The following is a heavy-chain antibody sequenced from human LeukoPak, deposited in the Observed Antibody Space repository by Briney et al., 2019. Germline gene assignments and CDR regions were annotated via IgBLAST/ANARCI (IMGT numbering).Heavy chain of an antibody. Sequence: PGGSLRLSCAASGFAVSSNYMSWVRQAPGKGLEWVANIKQDGSEKYYVDSVKGRFTISRDNAKNSLYLQMNSLRAEDTAVYYCARDSSEDTWIQLWLDAFDIWGQGTMVTVSS. V-gene: IGHV3-7*01. CDR3: ARDSSEDTWIQLWLDAFDI. D-gene: IGHD5-18*01. CDR2: IKQDGSEK. J-gene: IGHJ3*02. CDR1: GFAVSSNY.